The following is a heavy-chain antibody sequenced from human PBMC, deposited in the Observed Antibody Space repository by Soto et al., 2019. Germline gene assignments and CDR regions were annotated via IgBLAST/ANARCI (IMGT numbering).Heavy chain of an antibody. CDR3: AKDLLRYFDWQGRTDAFDI. Sequence: QVQLVESGGGVVQPGRSLRLSCAASGFTFSSYGMHWVRQAPGKGLEWVAVISYDGSNKYYADSVKGRFTISRDNSKNTLYLQMNSLRAEDTAVYYCAKDLLRYFDWQGRTDAFDIWGQGTMVTVSS. V-gene: IGHV3-30*18. D-gene: IGHD3-9*01. CDR2: ISYDGSNK. CDR1: GFTFSSYG. J-gene: IGHJ3*02.